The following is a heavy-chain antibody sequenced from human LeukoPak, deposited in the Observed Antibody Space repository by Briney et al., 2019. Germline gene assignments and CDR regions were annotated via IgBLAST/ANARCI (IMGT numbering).Heavy chain of an antibody. CDR3: ARQGTPARPQKDYDFWSGHPGGFDY. CDR2: IYYSGST. J-gene: IGHJ4*02. D-gene: IGHD3-3*01. CDR1: GGSISSSSYY. Sequence: PSETLSLTCTVSGGSISSSSYYWGWIRQPPGKGLEWIGSIYYSGSTYYNPSLKSRVTISVDTSKNQFSLKLSSVTAADTAVYYCARQGTPARPQKDYDFWSGHPGGFDYWGQGTLVTVSS. V-gene: IGHV4-39*01.